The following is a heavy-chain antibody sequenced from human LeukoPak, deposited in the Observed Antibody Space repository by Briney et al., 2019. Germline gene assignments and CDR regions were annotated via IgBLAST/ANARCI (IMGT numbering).Heavy chain of an antibody. D-gene: IGHD6-19*01. CDR1: EFTFSSYA. J-gene: IGHJ4*02. Sequence: PGRSLRLSYAASEFTFSSYAMHWVRQAPGKGLEWVAVISYDGSNKYYADSVKGRFTISRDNSKNTLYLQMNSLRAEDTAVYYCARDRDSSGIFDYWGQGTLVTVSS. V-gene: IGHV3-30*04. CDR2: ISYDGSNK. CDR3: ARDRDSSGIFDY.